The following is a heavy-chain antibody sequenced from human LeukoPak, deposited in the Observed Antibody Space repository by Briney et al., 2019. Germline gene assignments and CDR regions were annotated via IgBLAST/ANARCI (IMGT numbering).Heavy chain of an antibody. V-gene: IGHV3-74*01. Sequence: PGGSLRLSCAASEFYWMHWVRQAPGKGLVWVSRINPDGSVTSYADSVKGRFTISRDNSKNTVYLQMNSLRAEDTAVYYCATGRSGSYFDYWGQGTLVTVSS. CDR1: EFYW. J-gene: IGHJ4*02. CDR2: INPDGSVT. CDR3: ATGRSGSYFDY. D-gene: IGHD3-10*01.